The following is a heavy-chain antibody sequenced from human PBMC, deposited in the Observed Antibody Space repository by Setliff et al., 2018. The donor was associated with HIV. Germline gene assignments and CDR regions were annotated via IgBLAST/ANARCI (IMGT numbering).Heavy chain of an antibody. D-gene: IGHD3-22*01. CDR3: AREYDSSGYGANFDY. V-gene: IGHV4-34*01. J-gene: IGHJ4*02. CDR2: INHSGST. Sequence: SETLSLTCAVYGGSFSGYYWSWIRQPPGKGLEWIGEINHSGSTNYNPSLKSRVTISVDTSKNQFSLKLSSVTAADTAMYYCAREYDSSGYGANFDYWGQGTLVTVSS. CDR1: GGSFSGYY.